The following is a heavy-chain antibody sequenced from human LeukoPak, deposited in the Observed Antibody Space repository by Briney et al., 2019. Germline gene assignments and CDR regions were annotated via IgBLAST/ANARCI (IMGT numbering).Heavy chain of an antibody. J-gene: IGHJ3*02. CDR2: INPNSGGT. V-gene: IGHV1-2*06. CDR1: GYTFTGYF. CDR3: ARDTYYYDSSGYYGTFDI. D-gene: IGHD3-22*01. Sequence: ASVKVSCKASGYTFTGYFMHWVRQAPGQGLEWMGRINPNSGGTNYAQKFQGRVTMTRDTSISTASMELSRLRSDDTAVCYCARDTYYYDSSGYYGTFDIWGQGTMVTVSS.